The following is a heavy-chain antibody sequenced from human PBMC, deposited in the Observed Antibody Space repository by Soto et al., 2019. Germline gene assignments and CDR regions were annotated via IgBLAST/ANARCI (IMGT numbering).Heavy chain of an antibody. Sequence: QVQLVQYGAEVKKPGASVKVSCKASGYTFTSYGISWVRQAPGQGLEWMGWISAYNGNTNYAQRLQGRVTMTTDTSTSTAYMELRSLRSDDTAVYYCASISSYNWNDRLPFGYWGQGTLVTVSS. CDR2: ISAYNGNT. D-gene: IGHD1-1*01. CDR3: ASISSYNWNDRLPFGY. CDR1: GYTFTSYG. J-gene: IGHJ4*02. V-gene: IGHV1-18*01.